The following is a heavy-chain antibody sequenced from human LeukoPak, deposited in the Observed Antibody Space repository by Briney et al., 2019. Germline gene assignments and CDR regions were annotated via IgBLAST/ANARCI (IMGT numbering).Heavy chain of an antibody. J-gene: IGHJ3*02. V-gene: IGHV5-51*01. Sequence: GESLKISCKGSGYSFTSYWIGWVRQMPGKGLEWMGIIYPGDSDTRYSPSFQGQVTISADKSISTAYLQWSSLKASDTAMYYCARPTANYYGSGSNPNDAFDIWGQGTMVTVSS. CDR3: ARPTANYYGSGSNPNDAFDI. D-gene: IGHD3-10*01. CDR1: GYSFTSYW. CDR2: IYPGDSDT.